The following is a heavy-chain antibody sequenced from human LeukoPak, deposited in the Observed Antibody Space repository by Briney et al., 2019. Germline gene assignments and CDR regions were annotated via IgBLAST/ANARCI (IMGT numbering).Heavy chain of an antibody. D-gene: IGHD3-10*01. CDR2: IYYSGSS. CDR1: GGSISSSSYY. Sequence: SETLSLTCTVSGGSISSSSYYWGWIRQPSGKGLEWIGSIYYSGSSYYNPSLKSRLTMSIDTPKNQFSLNLRSVTAADTALYYCARGAMGESGFDYWGQGTLVTVSS. V-gene: IGHV4-39*07. CDR3: ARGAMGESGFDY. J-gene: IGHJ4*02.